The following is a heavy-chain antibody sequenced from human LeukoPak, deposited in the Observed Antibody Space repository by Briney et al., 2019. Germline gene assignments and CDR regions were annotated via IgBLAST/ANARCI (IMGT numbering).Heavy chain of an antibody. D-gene: IGHD6-13*01. V-gene: IGHV4-59*08. CDR1: GGSISSYY. Sequence: SETLSLTCTVSGGSISSYYWNWIRQPPGKGLEWIGYIYYSGSTNYNPSLKSRVTISVDTSKNQFSLKLSSVTAADTAVYYCASYSSNWPNYYFDYWGQGTLVTVSS. CDR3: ASYSSNWPNYYFDY. J-gene: IGHJ4*02. CDR2: IYYSGST.